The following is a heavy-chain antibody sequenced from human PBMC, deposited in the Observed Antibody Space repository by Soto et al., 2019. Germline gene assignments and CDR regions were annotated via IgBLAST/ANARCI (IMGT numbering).Heavy chain of an antibody. Sequence: QVQLQESGPGLVKPSETLSLTCTVSGGSVSSGRYYWSWIRQPPGKGLEWIGYIYYSGSTNNNPSLKRPVNISVDTAKNQFSLKAGSVTAADTGVYFGAGGGGGGYWGQGTLVTVSS. D-gene: IGHD3-16*01. J-gene: IGHJ4*02. CDR1: GGSVSSGRYY. CDR2: IYYSGST. V-gene: IGHV4-61*01. CDR3: AGGGGGGY.